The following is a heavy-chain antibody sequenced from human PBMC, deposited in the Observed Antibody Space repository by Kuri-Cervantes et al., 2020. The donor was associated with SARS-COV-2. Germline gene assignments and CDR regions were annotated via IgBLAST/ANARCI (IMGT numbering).Heavy chain of an antibody. J-gene: IGHJ4*02. D-gene: IGHD3-22*01. CDR1: GFTFSSYA. V-gene: IGHV3-23*01. Sequence: GESLKISCAASGFTFSSYAMSWVRQAPGKGLEWVSAISGSGGSTYYADSVKGRFTISRDNAKNSLYLQMNSLRAEDTAVYYCAKDPGYYDSSGYYYFDYWGQGTLVTVSS. CDR2: ISGSGGST. CDR3: AKDPGYYDSSGYYYFDY.